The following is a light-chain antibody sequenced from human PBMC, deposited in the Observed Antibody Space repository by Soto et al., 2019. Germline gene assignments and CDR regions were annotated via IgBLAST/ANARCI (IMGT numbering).Light chain of an antibody. J-gene: IGKJ1*01. CDR3: LQDNSYPWT. CDR2: GAS. CDR1: QSLSSSY. Sequence: EIVLTQSPGTLSLSPGERATLSCRASQSLSSSYLAWYQQKPGQAPRLLVYGASSRATGIPDRFSGSGSGTHFTLNISSLQPEDLATYFCLQDNSYPWTFGQGTKADIK. V-gene: IGKV3-20*01.